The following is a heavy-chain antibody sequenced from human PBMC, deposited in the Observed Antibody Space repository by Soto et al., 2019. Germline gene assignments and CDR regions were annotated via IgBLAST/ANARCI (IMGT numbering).Heavy chain of an antibody. D-gene: IGHD2-21*01. Sequence: EVQLLESGGGLVQPGGSLRGSCTASGFSGSNYAMSWVRQSPGKGLEWVSSISGGVDSASYAYSVKGRFTISRDNSKNTLFVQLNRLRGEDTTVYYCANHCGLRWYDWFDYWGQGVLVTVSS. V-gene: IGHV3-23*01. J-gene: IGHJ4*02. CDR1: GFSGSNYA. CDR2: ISGGVDSA. CDR3: ANHCGLRWYDWFDY.